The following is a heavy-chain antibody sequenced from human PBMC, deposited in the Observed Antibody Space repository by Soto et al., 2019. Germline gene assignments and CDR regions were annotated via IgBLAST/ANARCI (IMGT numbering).Heavy chain of an antibody. CDR3: AKDVYSGYDYGLYYFDY. J-gene: IGHJ4*02. D-gene: IGHD5-12*01. CDR2: ISRNSGRI. Sequence: PGGSLRLSCAASGFTLSGNGMHWVRQAPGKGLEWVSGISRNSGRIVYADSVKGRFTISRDNAKNSLYLQMNSLRAEDTALYYCAKDVYSGYDYGLYYFDYWGQGTLVTVSS. V-gene: IGHV3-9*01. CDR1: GFTLSGNG.